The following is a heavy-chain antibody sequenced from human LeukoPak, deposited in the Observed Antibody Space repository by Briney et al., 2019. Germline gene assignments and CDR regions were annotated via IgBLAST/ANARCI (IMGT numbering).Heavy chain of an antibody. D-gene: IGHD2-2*02. V-gene: IGHV1-2*02. J-gene: IGHJ4*02. CDR3: PRGGYCSSTSCYSIGIDY. CDR2: INPNSGGT. CDR1: GYTFTGYY. Sequence: GASVKVSCKASGYTFTGYYMHWVRQAPGQGLEWMGWINPNSGGTNYAQKLQGRVTMTRDTSISTAYMELSRLRSDDTAVYYCPRGGYCSSTSCYSIGIDYWGQGTLLAVPS.